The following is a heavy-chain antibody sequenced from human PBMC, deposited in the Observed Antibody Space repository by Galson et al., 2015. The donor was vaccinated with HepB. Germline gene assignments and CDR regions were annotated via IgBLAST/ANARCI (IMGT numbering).Heavy chain of an antibody. Sequence: LRLSCAASGFTFSSYIMNWVRQAPGKGLEWVSSISSSSTYIYYADSVKGRFTISRDNAKNPLFLQMNSLRAEDTAVYYCARDGSIGSTSYGMDVWGQGTTVTVSS. D-gene: IGHD2-2*01. V-gene: IGHV3-21*01. CDR2: ISSSSTYI. J-gene: IGHJ6*02. CDR1: GFTFSSYI. CDR3: ARDGSIGSTSYGMDV.